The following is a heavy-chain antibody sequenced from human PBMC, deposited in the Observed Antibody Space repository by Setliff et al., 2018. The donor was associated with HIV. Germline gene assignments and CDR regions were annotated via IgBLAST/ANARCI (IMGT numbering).Heavy chain of an antibody. CDR3: AREYCNSTSCYGYSGDY. CDR2: ISSSSSYI. J-gene: IGHJ4*02. Sequence: GGSLRLSCAASGFTFSSYSMNWVRQAPGKGLEWVSSISSSSSYIYYADSVKGRFTISRDNAKNSLYLQMNSLRAEDTAVYYCAREYCNSTSCYGYSGDYWGQGTLVTVSS. CDR1: GFTFSSYS. D-gene: IGHD2-2*01. V-gene: IGHV3-21*01.